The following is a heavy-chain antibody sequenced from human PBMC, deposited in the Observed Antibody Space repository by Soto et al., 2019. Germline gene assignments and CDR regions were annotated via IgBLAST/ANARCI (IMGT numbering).Heavy chain of an antibody. Sequence: PGGSLRLSCAASGFTFSDYYMSWIRQAPGKGLEWVSYMSSSGRTKNYADSVKGRFTISRDNAKNSLLLQMNSLRAEDTAVYYCARVGEAAAGIHYFDHWGQGNLVTVSS. D-gene: IGHD6-13*01. CDR1: GFTFSDYY. CDR3: ARVGEAAAGIHYFDH. CDR2: MSSSGRTK. J-gene: IGHJ4*02. V-gene: IGHV3-11*01.